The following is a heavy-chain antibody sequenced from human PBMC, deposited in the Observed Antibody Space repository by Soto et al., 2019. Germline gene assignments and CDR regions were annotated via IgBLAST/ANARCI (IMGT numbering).Heavy chain of an antibody. CDR1: GSEGAKNTAA. Sequence: TCTDTGTTSGSEGAKNTAAWDSIRQSPSRGLEWLGRTYYRSKWYNDYVVSVKSRITINPDTSKNQFSLQLNSVTPEDTAVYYCARDKDVRWQDAFDIWGQGTMVTLSS. V-gene: IGHV6-1*01. J-gene: IGHJ3*02. CDR2: TYYRSKWYN. CDR3: ARDKDVRWQDAFDI. D-gene: IGHD2-15*01.